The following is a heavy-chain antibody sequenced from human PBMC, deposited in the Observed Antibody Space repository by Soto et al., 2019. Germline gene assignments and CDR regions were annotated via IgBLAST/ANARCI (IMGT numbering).Heavy chain of an antibody. V-gene: IGHV3-30*18. D-gene: IGHD3-10*01. CDR2: ISYDGSNK. CDR3: AKNMGNYGSGSSNYYYYYGMDV. CDR1: GFTFSSYG. Sequence: QVQLVESGEGVVQPGRSLRLSCAASGFTFSSYGMHWVRQAPGKGLEWVAVISYDGSNKYYADSVKGRFTISRDNSKNTLYLQMNSLRAEDTAVYYCAKNMGNYGSGSSNYYYYYGMDVWGQGTTVTVSS. J-gene: IGHJ6*02.